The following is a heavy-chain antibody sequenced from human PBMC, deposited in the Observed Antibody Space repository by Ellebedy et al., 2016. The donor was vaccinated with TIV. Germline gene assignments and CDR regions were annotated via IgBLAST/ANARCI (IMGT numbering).Heavy chain of an antibody. J-gene: IGHJ1*01. CDR3: ARFHSSSWYDAEYFQH. Sequence: GGSLRLSCAASGFAFVNAWMNWVRQAPGKGLEWVGFIRSKAYGGTTEYAASVKGRFTISRDDSKSIAYLQMNSLKTEDTAVYYCARFHSSSWYDAEYFQHWGQGTLVTVSS. CDR1: GFAFVNAW. D-gene: IGHD6-13*01. V-gene: IGHV3-49*02. CDR2: IRSKAYGGTT.